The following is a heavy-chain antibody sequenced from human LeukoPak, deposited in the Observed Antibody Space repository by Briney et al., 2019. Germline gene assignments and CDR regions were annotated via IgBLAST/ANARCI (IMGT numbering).Heavy chain of an antibody. J-gene: IGHJ4*02. Sequence: GGSLRLSCAASGFTFSTYSMHWVRQAPGKGLEWVALISYDGSNNYYADSVKGRFTISRDNSKNTVYLQMNSLRGDDTAMYYCARGARGSGYYYGPLYWGQGTLVTVSS. CDR1: GFTFSTYS. CDR3: ARGARGSGYYYGPLY. V-gene: IGHV3-30-3*01. D-gene: IGHD3-22*01. CDR2: ISYDGSNN.